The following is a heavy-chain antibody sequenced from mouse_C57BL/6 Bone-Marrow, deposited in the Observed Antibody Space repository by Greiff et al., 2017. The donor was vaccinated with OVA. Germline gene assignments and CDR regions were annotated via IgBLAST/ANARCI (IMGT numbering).Heavy chain of an antibody. CDR2: IRLKSDNYAT. CDR3: TGPVVATRDY. V-gene: IGHV6-3*01. J-gene: IGHJ2*01. CDR1: GFTFSNYW. D-gene: IGHD1-1*01. Sequence: EVKVVESGGGLVQPGGSMKLSCVASGFTFSNYWMNWVRQSPEKGLEWVAQIRLKSDNYATHYAESVKGRFTISRDDSKSSVYLQMNNLRAEDTGIYYCTGPVVATRDYWGQGTTLTVSS.